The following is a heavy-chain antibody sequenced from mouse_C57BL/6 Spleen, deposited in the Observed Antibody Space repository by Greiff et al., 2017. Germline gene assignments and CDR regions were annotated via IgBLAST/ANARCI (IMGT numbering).Heavy chain of an antibody. Sequence: EVQLVQSGPGLAKPSQSLSLTCNVTGYSITSDYWNWIRKCTGNKLECMGDINYSDSTYYNPYLKSRNSITRDTSKTEYYLQLNSVTTDATATYYGASLYYSNLCAMDYWGQGTTVTVSS. CDR2: INYSDST. V-gene: IGHV3-8*01. D-gene: IGHD2-5*01. J-gene: IGHJ4*01. CDR1: GYSITSDY. CDR3: ASLYYSNLCAMDY.